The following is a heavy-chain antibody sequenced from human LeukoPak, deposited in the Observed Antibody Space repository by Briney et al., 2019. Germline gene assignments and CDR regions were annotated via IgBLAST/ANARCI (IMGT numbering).Heavy chain of an antibody. D-gene: IGHD5-24*01. CDR3: AGDGYNSRRFFDY. CDR2: INPNSGGS. J-gene: IGHJ4*02. V-gene: IGHV1-2*02. CDR1: GYTFSDYA. Sequence: GASVKVSCKASGYTFSDYAIHWVRQAPGQGLEWMGWINPNSGGSNYAQKFQGRVTMTSDTSINTAYMELSRLISDDTAVYYCAGDGYNSRRFFDYWGQGTLVTVSS.